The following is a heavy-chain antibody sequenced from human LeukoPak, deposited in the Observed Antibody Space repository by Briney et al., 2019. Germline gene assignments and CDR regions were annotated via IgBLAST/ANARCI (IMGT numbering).Heavy chain of an antibody. CDR2: IYYSGST. D-gene: IGHD2-15*01. V-gene: IGHV4-61*01. Sequence: PSETLSHTCTVSGGSISSSISTYYWSWIRQPPGKGLEWIGYIYYSGSTNYNPSLKSRVTISVDTSKNQFSLKLSSVTAADTAVYYCARGYCSGGSCLTYYYYYMDVWGKGTTVTVSS. CDR1: GGSISSSISTYY. J-gene: IGHJ6*03. CDR3: ARGYCSGGSCLTYYYYYMDV.